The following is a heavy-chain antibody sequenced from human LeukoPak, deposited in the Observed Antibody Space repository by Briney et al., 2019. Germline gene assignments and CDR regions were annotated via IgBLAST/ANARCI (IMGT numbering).Heavy chain of an antibody. CDR1: GGSFSGYY. D-gene: IGHD3-10*01. CDR3: ARGRGSKVRQPQGYWYSDL. CDR2: INHSGST. V-gene: IGHV4-34*01. J-gene: IGHJ2*01. Sequence: SETLSLTCAVYGGSFSGYYWSWIRQPPGKGLEWIGEINHSGSTNYNPSLKRRVTISVDTSKNQFSLTLSFVTAADRAVYYCARGRGSKVRQPQGYWYSDLWGGGTLVTVSS.